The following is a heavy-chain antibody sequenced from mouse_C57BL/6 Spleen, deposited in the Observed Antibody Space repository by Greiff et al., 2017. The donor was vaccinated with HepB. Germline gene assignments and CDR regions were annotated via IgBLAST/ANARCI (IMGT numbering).Heavy chain of an antibody. CDR1: GYTFTDYY. CDR2: IYPGSGNT. D-gene: IGHD2-1*01. J-gene: IGHJ2*01. V-gene: IGHV1-76*01. Sequence: QVQLQQSGAELVRPGASVKLSCKASGYTFTDYYINWVKQRPGQGLEWIARIYPGSGNTYYNEKFKGKATLTAEKSSSTAYMQLSSLTSEDSAVYFCANNYGNYDTFDYWGQGTTLTVSS. CDR3: ANNYGNYDTFDY.